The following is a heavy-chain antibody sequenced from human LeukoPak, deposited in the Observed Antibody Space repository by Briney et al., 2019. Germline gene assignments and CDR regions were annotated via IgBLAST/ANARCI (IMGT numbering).Heavy chain of an antibody. V-gene: IGHV3-74*01. Sequence: GGSLRLSCAASGFTFSSYWMHWVRQAPGKGLVWVSRINTDGSSTSYADSVKGRFTISRDNAKNTLYLQMNSLRAEDTAVYYCARGDDFWSGYFDYWGQGTLVTVSS. CDR2: INTDGSST. CDR3: ARGDDFWSGYFDY. CDR1: GFTFSSYW. D-gene: IGHD3-3*01. J-gene: IGHJ4*02.